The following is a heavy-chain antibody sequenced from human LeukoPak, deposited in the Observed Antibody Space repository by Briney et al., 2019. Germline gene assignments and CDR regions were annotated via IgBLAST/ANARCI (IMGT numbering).Heavy chain of an antibody. CDR2: IKHDGSEK. V-gene: IGHV3-7*01. CDR1: GFTFSSYW. D-gene: IGHD5-12*01. CDR3: VKDRGGYVKYKTFDY. Sequence: GGSLRLSRAASGFTFSSYWMSWVRQAPGKGVEGVADIKHDGSEKYYVGSVKARFTISKDNAKNSLYLQMNSLRTEDTAVYYCVKDRGGYVKYKTFDYWGQGTLVTVSS. J-gene: IGHJ4*02.